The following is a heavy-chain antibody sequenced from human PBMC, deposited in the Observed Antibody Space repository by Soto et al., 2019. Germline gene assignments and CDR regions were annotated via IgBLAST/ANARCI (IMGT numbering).Heavy chain of an antibody. CDR2: INPNSGGT. Sequence: ASVKVSCKASGYTFTGYYMHWVRQAPGQGLEWMGWINPNSGGTNYAQKFQGWVTMTRDTSISTAYMELSRLRSDDTAVYYCARARTGGVTIFGVVDADRVYYFDYWGQGTLVTVSS. CDR1: GYTFTGYY. D-gene: IGHD3-3*01. J-gene: IGHJ4*02. CDR3: ARARTGGVTIFGVVDADRVYYFDY. V-gene: IGHV1-2*04.